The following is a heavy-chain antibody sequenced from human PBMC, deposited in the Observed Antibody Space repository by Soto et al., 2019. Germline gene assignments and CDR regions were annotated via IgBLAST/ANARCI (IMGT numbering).Heavy chain of an antibody. CDR2: ITGSGFYT. Sequence: VQLVESGGGLVKPGGSLRLSCTASGFIFSTHAINWVRQAPGKGLEWFSSITGSGFYTSYADSVKGRFTIARDNDKASLYLQMTSLGAEAPAIYYCVKVGIGSYNEYFDYWGQGTLVTVSS. J-gene: IGHJ4*02. D-gene: IGHD2-15*01. V-gene: IGHV3-21*02. CDR3: VKVGIGSYNEYFDY. CDR1: GFIFSTHA.